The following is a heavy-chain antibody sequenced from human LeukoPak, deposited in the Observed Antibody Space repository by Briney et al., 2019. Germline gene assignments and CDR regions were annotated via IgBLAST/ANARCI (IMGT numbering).Heavy chain of an antibody. CDR1: GGSFSGYY. CDR3: ARGQFWSGNYYYYYMDV. D-gene: IGHD1-14*01. Sequence: SETLSLTCAVYGGSFSGYYWSWIRQPPGKGLEWIGEINHSGSTNYNPSLKSRVTISVDTSKNQFSLKLSSVTAADTAVYYCARGQFWSGNYYYYYMDVWGKGTTVTVSS. V-gene: IGHV4-34*01. J-gene: IGHJ6*03. CDR2: INHSGST.